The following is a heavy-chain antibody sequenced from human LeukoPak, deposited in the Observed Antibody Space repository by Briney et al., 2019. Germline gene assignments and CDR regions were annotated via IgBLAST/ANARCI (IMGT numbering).Heavy chain of an antibody. J-gene: IGHJ4*02. CDR2: IYYSGST. CDR1: GGSIRSYY. V-gene: IGHV4-59*01. D-gene: IGHD3-22*01. CDR3: ARTYDSRGYYSY. Sequence: PSETLSLTCTVSGGSIRSYYWSWIRQPPGKGLEWIGYIYYSGSTNYNPSLKSRVTISVDTSRNQFSLKLNSVTAADTAVYYCARTYDSRGYYSYWGQGTLVTVSS.